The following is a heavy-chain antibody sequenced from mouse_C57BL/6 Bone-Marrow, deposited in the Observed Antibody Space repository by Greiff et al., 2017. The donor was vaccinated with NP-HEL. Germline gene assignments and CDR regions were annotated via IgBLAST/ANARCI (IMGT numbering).Heavy chain of an antibody. V-gene: IGHV14-4*01. CDR1: GFTIKDDY. CDR2: IDPENGDT. Sequence: EVQLQQSGAELVRPGASVKLSCTASGFTIKDDYMHWVKQRPEQGLEWIGRIDPENGDTEYASKFQGKATITADTSSNTAYLQLSSLTSEDTAVYYCTTNWDWGCAYGGRGTGVTVSA. D-gene: IGHD4-1*01. CDR3: TTNWDWGCAY. J-gene: IGHJ3*01.